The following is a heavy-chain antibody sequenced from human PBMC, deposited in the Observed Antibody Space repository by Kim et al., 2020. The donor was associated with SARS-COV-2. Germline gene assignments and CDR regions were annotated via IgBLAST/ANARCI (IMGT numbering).Heavy chain of an antibody. V-gene: IGHV3-7*01. D-gene: IGHD6-6*01. Sequence: YYVESLKGRFIISRDNAKNSLYLQMNSLRAEDMAVYYCARVGYSSSSVDYWGQGTLVSVSS. CDR3: ARVGYSSSSVDY. J-gene: IGHJ4*02.